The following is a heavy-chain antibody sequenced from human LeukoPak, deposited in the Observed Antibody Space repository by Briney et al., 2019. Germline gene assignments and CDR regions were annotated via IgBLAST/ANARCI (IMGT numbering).Heavy chain of an antibody. CDR3: ARDAVDTANAV. Sequence: GGSLRLSCAASGFTFTTYWMHWVRQAPGKGLVWVSHINSDGSITSYADSVKGRFTISRDNAKNTLYLQMNSLRAEDTAVCYCARDAVDTANAVWGQGTTVTVSS. D-gene: IGHD5-18*01. V-gene: IGHV3-74*01. CDR1: GFTFTTYW. J-gene: IGHJ6*02. CDR2: INSDGSIT.